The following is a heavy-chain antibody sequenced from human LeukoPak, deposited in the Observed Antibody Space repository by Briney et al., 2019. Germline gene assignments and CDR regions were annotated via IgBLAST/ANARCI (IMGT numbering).Heavy chain of an antibody. V-gene: IGHV4-59*08. CDR2: IYYTGGT. CDR3: ARLPPASYWLDP. D-gene: IGHD2-2*01. CDR1: GGSISNNY. J-gene: IGHJ5*02. Sequence: SETLSLTCTVSGGSISNNYWSWIRQPPGKGLEWIGYIYYTGGTNYNPSLKSRVTMSVDTSKNQFSLQLNSVTAADAAVYYCARLPPASYWLDPWGQGTLVTVSS.